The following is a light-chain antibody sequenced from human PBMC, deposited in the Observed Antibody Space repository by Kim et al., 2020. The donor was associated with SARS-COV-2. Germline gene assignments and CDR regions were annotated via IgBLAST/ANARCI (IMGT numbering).Light chain of an antibody. Sequence: EIVLTQSPGTLSLSPGERASLSCRASQSVSSSYLAWYQQKPGQAPRLLIYGASSRATGIPDRFSGSGSGTDFTLTISRLEPEDFAVYYCQQYAPYTFGQGTKLEI. CDR2: GAS. V-gene: IGKV3-20*01. CDR1: QSVSSSY. CDR3: QQYAPYT. J-gene: IGKJ2*01.